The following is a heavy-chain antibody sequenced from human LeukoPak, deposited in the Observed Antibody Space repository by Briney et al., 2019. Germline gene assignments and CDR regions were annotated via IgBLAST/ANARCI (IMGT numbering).Heavy chain of an antibody. CDR2: ISWDGGST. J-gene: IGHJ4*02. CDR1: GFTFDDYA. CDR3: AKDRRSYYYDSSGYYYGVDY. Sequence: GGSLRLSCVASGFTFDDYAMHWVRQAPGKGLEWVSLISWDGGSTYYADSVKGRFTISRDNSKNSLYLQMNSLRAEDTALYYCAKDRRSYYYDSSGYYYGVDYWGQGTLVTVSS. V-gene: IGHV3-43D*04. D-gene: IGHD3-22*01.